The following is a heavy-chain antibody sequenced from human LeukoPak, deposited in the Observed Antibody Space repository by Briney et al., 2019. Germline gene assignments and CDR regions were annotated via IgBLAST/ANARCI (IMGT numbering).Heavy chain of an antibody. Sequence: GGSLRLSCAASGFTFSSYAMSWVRQAPGKGLEWVSYISSSGSTIYYADSVKGRFTISRDNAKNSLYLQMNSLRAEDTAVYYCARDEWEYCSASSCYVFDYWGQGTLVTVSS. CDR2: ISSSGSTI. D-gene: IGHD2-15*01. CDR3: ARDEWEYCSASSCYVFDY. V-gene: IGHV3-48*04. J-gene: IGHJ4*02. CDR1: GFTFSSYA.